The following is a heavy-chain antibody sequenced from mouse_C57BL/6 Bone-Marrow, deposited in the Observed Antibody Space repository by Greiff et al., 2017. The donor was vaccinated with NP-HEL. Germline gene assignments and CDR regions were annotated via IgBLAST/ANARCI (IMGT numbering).Heavy chain of an antibody. V-gene: IGHV1-18*01. CDR2: INPNNGGT. CDR1: GYTFTDYN. CDR3: ARVYYEPRWYFDV. Sequence: VQLQQSGPELVKPGASVKIPCKASGYTFTDYNMDWVKQSHGKSLEWIGDINPNNGGTIYNQKFKGKATLTVDKSSSTAYMELRSLTSEDTAVYYCARVYYEPRWYFDVWGTGTTVTVSS. J-gene: IGHJ1*03. D-gene: IGHD2-4*01.